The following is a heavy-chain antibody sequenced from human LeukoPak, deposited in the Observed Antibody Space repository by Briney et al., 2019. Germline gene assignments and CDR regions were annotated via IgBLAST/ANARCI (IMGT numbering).Heavy chain of an antibody. V-gene: IGHV3-7*01. CDR2: VKKDASEK. CDR1: GFTFSNNW. Sequence: GGSLRLSCAASGFTFSNNWMTWVRQGPGKGLEWVASVKKDASEKYYVDSVKGRFTISRDNSKNTLYLQMNSLRAEDTAVYYCASAALYDSSGYEYYFDYRGQGTLVTVSS. D-gene: IGHD3-22*01. CDR3: ASAALYDSSGYEYYFDY. J-gene: IGHJ4*02.